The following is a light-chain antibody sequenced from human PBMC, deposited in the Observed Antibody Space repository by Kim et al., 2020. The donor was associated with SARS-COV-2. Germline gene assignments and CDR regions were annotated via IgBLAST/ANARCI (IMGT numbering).Light chain of an antibody. CDR3: CSRDSTAKDYV. J-gene: IGLJ1*01. CDR2: DDN. V-gene: IGLV3-19*01. Sequence: LGPTVRITCQGDSLRKSYASWYQQKPGQAPKLVMSDDNNRPSGIPDRFSGSSSGSTASLTITGAQAEDEADYYCCSRDSTAKDYVFGTGTKVTVL. CDR1: SLRKSY.